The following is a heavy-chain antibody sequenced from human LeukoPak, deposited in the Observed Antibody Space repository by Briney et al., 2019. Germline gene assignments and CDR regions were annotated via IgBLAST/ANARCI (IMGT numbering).Heavy chain of an antibody. J-gene: IGHJ5*02. V-gene: IGHV3-30*03. CDR1: GFTFSSYG. D-gene: IGHD1-26*01. Sequence: GGSLRLSCAASGFTFSSYGMHWVRQAPGKGLEWVAVISYDGSNKYYADSVKGRFTISRDNSKNTLYLQMNSLRAEDTAVYYCARVAGRGSYLGPFDPWGQGTLVTVSS. CDR2: ISYDGSNK. CDR3: ARVAGRGSYLGPFDP.